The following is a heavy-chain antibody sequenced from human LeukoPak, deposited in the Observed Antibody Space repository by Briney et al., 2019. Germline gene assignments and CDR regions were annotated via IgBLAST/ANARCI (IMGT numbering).Heavy chain of an antibody. CDR3: ARDRSKRGWSDWFDP. CDR2: IWYDGSNK. D-gene: IGHD6-19*01. CDR1: GFTFSSYV. Sequence: PGRSLRLSCAASGFTFSSYVMHWVRQAPGKGLEWVAVIWYDGSNKYYADSVKGRFTISRDNSKNTLYLQMNSLRAEDTAVYYCARDRSKRGWSDWFDPWGQGTLVTVSS. J-gene: IGHJ5*02. V-gene: IGHV3-33*01.